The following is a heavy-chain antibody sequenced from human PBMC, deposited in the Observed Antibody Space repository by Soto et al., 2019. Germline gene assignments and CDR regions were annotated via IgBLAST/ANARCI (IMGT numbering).Heavy chain of an antibody. D-gene: IGHD3-9*01. CDR3: ARSKYYDILTGSPSGYYYGMDV. V-gene: IGHV1-18*01. CDR2: ISAYNGNT. CDR1: GYTFTSYG. Sequence: ASVKVSCKASGYTFTSYGISWVRQAPGQGLEWMGWISAYNGNTNYAQKLQGRVTMTTDTSTSTAYMELRSLRADDTAVYYCARSKYYDILTGSPSGYYYGMDVWGQGTTVTVSS. J-gene: IGHJ6*02.